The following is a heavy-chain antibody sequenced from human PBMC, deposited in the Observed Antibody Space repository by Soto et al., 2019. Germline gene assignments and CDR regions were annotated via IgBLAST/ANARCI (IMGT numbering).Heavy chain of an antibody. CDR1: GYTFTSYG. V-gene: IGHV1-18*01. J-gene: IGHJ4*02. CDR3: ARSSGYSYGFDY. D-gene: IGHD5-18*01. Sequence: ASVKVSCKASGYTFTSYGISWVRQAPGQGLEWMGWISAYNGNTNYAQKLQGRVTMTTDTSTSTAYKELRSLRSDDTAVYYCARSSGYSYGFDYWGQGTLVTVSS. CDR2: ISAYNGNT.